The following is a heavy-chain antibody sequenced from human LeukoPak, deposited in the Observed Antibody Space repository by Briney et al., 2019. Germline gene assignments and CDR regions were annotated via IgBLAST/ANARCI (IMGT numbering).Heavy chain of an antibody. V-gene: IGHV3-15*01. D-gene: IGHD3-10*01. CDR1: GFTFSNAW. CDR3: TTDLFRWFGELPYY. Sequence: PGGSLRLSCAASGFTFSNAWMSWVRQAPGKGLEWVGRIKSKTDGGTTEYAAPVKGRFTISRDDSKNTMYLQKHSLKTEDTAVYYCTTDLFRWFGELPYYWGQGTLVTVSS. J-gene: IGHJ4*02. CDR2: IKSKTDGGTT.